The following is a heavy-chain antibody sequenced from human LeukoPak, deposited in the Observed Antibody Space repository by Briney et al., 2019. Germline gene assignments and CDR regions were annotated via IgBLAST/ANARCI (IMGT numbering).Heavy chain of an antibody. CDR3: ARGTAQWELANDAFDI. V-gene: IGHV4-30-4*01. CDR2: IYYSGST. D-gene: IGHD1-26*01. Sequence: SQTLSLTCTVSGGSISSGDYYWSWIRQPPGKGLEWIGYIYYSGSTYYNPSLKSRVTISVDTSKNQFSQKLSSVTAADTAVYYCARGTAQWELANDAFDIWGQGTMVTVSS. CDR1: GGSISSGDYY. J-gene: IGHJ3*02.